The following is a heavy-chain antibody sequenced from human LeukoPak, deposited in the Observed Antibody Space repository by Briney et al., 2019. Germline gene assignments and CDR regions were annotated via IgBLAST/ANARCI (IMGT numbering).Heavy chain of an antibody. J-gene: IGHJ4*02. D-gene: IGHD1-26*01. CDR1: GGSISSSSYY. CDR3: ARSVFGSNTKGVDY. Sequence: SETLSLTCTVSGGSISSSSYYWGWIRQPPGKGLEWIGSIYYSGSTYYNPSLKSRVTISVDTSKNQFSLKLSSVTAADTAVYYCARSVFGSNTKGVDYWGQGTLVTVSS. CDR2: IYYSGST. V-gene: IGHV4-39*01.